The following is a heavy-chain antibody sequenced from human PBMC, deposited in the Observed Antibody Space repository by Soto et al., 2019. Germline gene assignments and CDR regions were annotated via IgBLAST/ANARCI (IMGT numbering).Heavy chain of an antibody. CDR3: ARVTHDYGDHVDY. J-gene: IGHJ4*02. CDR2: ISSGGSII. V-gene: IGHV3-11*01. Sequence: QVQLVESGGGLVKPGGSLRLSCAASGFTFSDYYMTWIRQAPGKGLDWISCISSGGSIISYADSVKGRFTISRDNAKNSLYLEMDSLRAEDTAVYYCARVTHDYGDHVDYWSPGPLVTVSS. CDR1: GFTFSDYY. D-gene: IGHD4-17*01.